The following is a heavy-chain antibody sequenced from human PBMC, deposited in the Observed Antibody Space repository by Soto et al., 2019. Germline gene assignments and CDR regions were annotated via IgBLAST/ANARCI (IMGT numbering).Heavy chain of an antibody. V-gene: IGHV1-2*02. J-gene: IGHJ3*02. CDR2: INPATGAA. CDR3: ARGGGVGVAGSAAFDM. Sequence: QLHLVQSGAVVKKPGASVTVSCSASGYPVTAYYMHWVRQAPGRGLEWMGGINPATGAAKYTQTFEGGVTMTRDTSTSTVFMERGGLTSGDTAVFSCARGGGVGVAGSAAFDMWGQGTLVTVSS. CDR1: GYPVTAYY. D-gene: IGHD3-3*01.